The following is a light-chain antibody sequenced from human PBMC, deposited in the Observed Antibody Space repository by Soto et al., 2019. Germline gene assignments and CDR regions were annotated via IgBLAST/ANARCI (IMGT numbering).Light chain of an antibody. J-gene: IGKJ1*01. Sequence: EIVLTQSPGTLSLSPGERATLSCRASQSVSSSYLAWYQQKPGQAPRLLIYGASSRATGIPDRFSGSGSGTDFTLTISRLEPEDFALYYCQQYTNWPWTFGQGTKVEIK. CDR2: GAS. CDR1: QSVSSSY. V-gene: IGKV3-20*01. CDR3: QQYTNWPWT.